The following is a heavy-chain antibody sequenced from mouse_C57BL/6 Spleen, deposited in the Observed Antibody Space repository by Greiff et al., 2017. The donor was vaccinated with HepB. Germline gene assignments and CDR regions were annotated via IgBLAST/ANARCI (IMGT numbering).Heavy chain of an antibody. J-gene: IGHJ1*03. Sequence: VQLQQSGPELVKPGASVKISCKASGYTFTDYYMNWVKQSHGKSLEWIGDINPNNGGTSYNQKFKGKATLTVDKSSSTAYMELRSLTSEDSAVYYCAREERNWYFDVWGTGTTVTVSS. V-gene: IGHV1-26*01. CDR2: INPNNGGT. CDR1: GYTFTDYY. CDR3: AREERNWYFDV.